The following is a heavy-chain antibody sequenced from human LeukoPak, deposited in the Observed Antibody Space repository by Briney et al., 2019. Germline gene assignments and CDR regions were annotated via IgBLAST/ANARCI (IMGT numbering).Heavy chain of an antibody. CDR1: GFTFSSYS. V-gene: IGHV3-20*04. D-gene: IGHD5-18*01. Sequence: GGSLRLSCAASGFTFSSYSMSWVRQAPGKGPEWVSGINWNGGSTGYADSVKGRFTISRDNAKNSLYLQMNSLRAEDTALYYCARAGGAMAHYYYYYMDVWGKGTTVTASS. CDR2: INWNGGST. J-gene: IGHJ6*03. CDR3: ARAGGAMAHYYYYYMDV.